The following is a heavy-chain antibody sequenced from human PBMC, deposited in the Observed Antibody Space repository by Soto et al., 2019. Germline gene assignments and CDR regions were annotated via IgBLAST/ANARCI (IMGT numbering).Heavy chain of an antibody. CDR1: GFTFSSYA. V-gene: IGHV3-30-3*01. CDR3: ARDINKWSRHWFDP. CDR2: ISYDGSNR. J-gene: IGHJ5*02. D-gene: IGHD2-15*01. Sequence: PGGSLRLSCAASGFTFSSYAMHWVRQAPGKGLEWVAVISYDGSNRYYADSVKGRFTISRDNSKNTLYLQMNSLRPEDTAVYYCARDINKWSRHWFDPWGQGTLVTVSS.